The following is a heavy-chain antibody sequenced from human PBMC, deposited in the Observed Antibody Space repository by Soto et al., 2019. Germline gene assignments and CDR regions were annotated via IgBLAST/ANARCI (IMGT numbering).Heavy chain of an antibody. J-gene: IGHJ4*02. CDR3: ARDTYSRGHPFDY. CDR1: GFTFSSYG. Sequence: PGGSLRLSCAASGFTFSSYGMHWVRQAPGKGLEWVAVIWYDGSNKYYADSVKGRFTISRDNSKNTLYPQMNSLRAEDTAVYYCARDTYSRGHPFDYWGQGTLVTVSS. V-gene: IGHV3-33*01. CDR2: IWYDGSNK. D-gene: IGHD6-19*01.